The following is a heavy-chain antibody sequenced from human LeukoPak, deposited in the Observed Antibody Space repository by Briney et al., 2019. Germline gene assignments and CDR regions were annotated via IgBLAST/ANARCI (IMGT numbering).Heavy chain of an antibody. D-gene: IGHD5-24*01. CDR3: ARDVARGGHHY. CDR1: GYTFTGYY. Sequence: ASVKVSCKASGYTFTGYYMHWVRQAPGQGLEWMGWINPNSGGTNYAQKFQGRVTMTRDTSISPASMELSRLRSDDTAVYYCARDVARGGHHYWGQGTLVTVSS. V-gene: IGHV1-2*02. CDR2: INPNSGGT. J-gene: IGHJ4*02.